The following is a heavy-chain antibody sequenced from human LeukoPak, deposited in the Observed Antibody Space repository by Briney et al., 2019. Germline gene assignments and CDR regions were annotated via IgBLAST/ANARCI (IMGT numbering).Heavy chain of an antibody. CDR3: ARHYLSDGILSTFDP. CDR1: GGSIRSSPYY. V-gene: IGHV4-39*01. Sequence: PSETLSLTRTVSGGSIRSSPYYSGWIRHPPGEWLEWIGTIYYRGSTYSNPSLNSRVTISLDTSKNQFSLRLRSVTAADTALYYCARHYLSDGILSTFDPWGQGTLVTVSS. D-gene: IGHD2-2*01. J-gene: IGHJ5*02. CDR2: IYYRGST.